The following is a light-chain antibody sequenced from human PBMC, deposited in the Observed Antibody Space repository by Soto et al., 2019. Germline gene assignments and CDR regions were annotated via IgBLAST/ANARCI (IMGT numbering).Light chain of an antibody. Sequence: QSALTQPPSASGSPGQSVTISCTGTSSDVGSYGYVSWYQQHSGKAPKLMLYGVYKRPSGVPDRFSGSRSGNTASLTVSGLQSEDEANYYCASYAGNDIVLFGGGTKLTVL. CDR2: GVY. V-gene: IGLV2-8*01. CDR3: ASYAGNDIVL. J-gene: IGLJ2*01. CDR1: SSDVGSYGY.